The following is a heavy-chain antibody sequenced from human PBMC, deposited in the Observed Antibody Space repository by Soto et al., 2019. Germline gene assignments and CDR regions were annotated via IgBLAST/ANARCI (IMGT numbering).Heavy chain of an antibody. D-gene: IGHD3-22*01. Sequence: GGSLRLSCAASGFTVSSNHMSWVRQAPGKGLEWVSVIYSGGSTYYADSVEGRFTISRDNSKNTVYLQMNSLRAEDTAVYYCASRNDTSGYSRPIDDWGQGTL. CDR2: IYSGGST. CDR1: GFTVSSNH. V-gene: IGHV3-66*01. CDR3: ASRNDTSGYSRPIDD. J-gene: IGHJ4*02.